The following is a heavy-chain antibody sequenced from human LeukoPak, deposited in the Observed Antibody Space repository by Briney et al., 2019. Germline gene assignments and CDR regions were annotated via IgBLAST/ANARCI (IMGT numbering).Heavy chain of an antibody. J-gene: IGHJ4*02. V-gene: IGHV3-48*03. Sequence: GGSLRLSCAASGFTFSSYEMNWVRQAPGKGLEWVSYISSSGSTIYYADSVKGRFTISRDNAKNSLYLQMNSLRAEDTAVYYCARDPDILGCDYWGQGTLVTVSS. CDR1: GFTFSSYE. D-gene: IGHD3-9*01. CDR3: ARDPDILGCDY. CDR2: ISSSGSTI.